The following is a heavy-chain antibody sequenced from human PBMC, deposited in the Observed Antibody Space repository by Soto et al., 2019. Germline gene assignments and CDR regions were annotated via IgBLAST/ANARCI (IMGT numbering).Heavy chain of an antibody. CDR3: AKAGEVFGLVIFATLYS. CDR2: TSNDGKRV. Sequence: QVQLVESGGGVVQHGTSLRVSCEVSGFSLSSYAIHWVRQAPGKGLEWVAVTSNDGKRVSYADSGKGRFTVSRDNSQNRIDLQMHSLGSEDTAVYFCAKAGEVFGLVIFATLYSWGQVSLVTVSA. V-gene: IGHV3-30*18. CDR1: GFSLSSYA. D-gene: IGHD2-21*01. J-gene: IGHJ4*02.